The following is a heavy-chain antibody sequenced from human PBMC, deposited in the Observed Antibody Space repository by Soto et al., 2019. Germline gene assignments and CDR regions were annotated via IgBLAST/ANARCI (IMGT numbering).Heavy chain of an antibody. J-gene: IGHJ6*02. D-gene: IGHD5-12*01. CDR2: ISNTGGST. CDR1: GGSISSSSYS. Sequence: ETLSLTCTVSGGSISSSSYSWGWIRQPPGKGLEWVSGISNTGGSTYYADSVKGRFTISRDSSKNTLYLQMNSLRADDTAVYYCATPVAEMATRWAHAMDVWGQGTTVTVSS. CDR3: ATPVAEMATRWAHAMDV. V-gene: IGHV3-23*01.